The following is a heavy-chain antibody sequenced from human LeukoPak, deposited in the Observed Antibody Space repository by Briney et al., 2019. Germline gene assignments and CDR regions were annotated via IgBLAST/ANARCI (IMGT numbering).Heavy chain of an antibody. V-gene: IGHV3-23*01. J-gene: IGHJ4*02. D-gene: IGHD3-22*01. CDR1: GFTFGDYA. CDR2: ITGSGSGA. Sequence: GGSLRLSCVASGFTFGDYAMSWVRQTPGKGLEWVAVITGSGSGAFYADSVKDRCAISRDNSKDTLYLEMTNLGAEDTAFYYCAKDLGDYFDNSGSYIDYWGQGILVTVSS. CDR3: AKDLGDYFDNSGSYIDY.